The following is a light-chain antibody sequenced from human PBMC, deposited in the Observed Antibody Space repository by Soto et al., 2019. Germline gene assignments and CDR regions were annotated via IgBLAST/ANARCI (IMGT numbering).Light chain of an antibody. J-gene: IGKJ5*01. CDR3: QQCNNWPPVT. CDR1: QSISSN. V-gene: IGKV3-15*01. Sequence: EIVMTQSPATLSVSPGERAILSCRASQSISSNLAWYQQKPGQAPRLLIYGASTRATGIPARFSGSGSGTEFTLTISSLQSEDIGVYYCQQCNNWPPVTFGQGTRLEIK. CDR2: GAS.